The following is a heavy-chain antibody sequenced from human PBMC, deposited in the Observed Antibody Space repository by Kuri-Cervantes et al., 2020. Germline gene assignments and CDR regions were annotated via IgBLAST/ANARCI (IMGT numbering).Heavy chain of an antibody. CDR1: GYTFTSYA. D-gene: IGHD2-21*01. CDR2: INAGNGNT. CDR3: ASYSFYGYGMDV. J-gene: IGHJ6*02. V-gene: IGHV1-3*01. Sequence: ASVKVSCKASGYTFTSYAMHWVRQAPGQRLEWMGWINAGNGNTKYSQKFQGRVTITRDTSASTAYMELSSLRSEDTAVYYRASYSFYGYGMDVWGQGTTVTVSS.